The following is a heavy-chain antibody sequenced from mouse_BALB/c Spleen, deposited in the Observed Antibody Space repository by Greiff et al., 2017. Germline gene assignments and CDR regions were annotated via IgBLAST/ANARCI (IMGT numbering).Heavy chain of an antibody. CDR1: GFTFTDYY. CDR3: ARGVDY. CDR2: IRNKANGYTT. V-gene: IGHV7-3*02. Sequence: EVQLQESGGGLVQPGGSLRLSCATSGFTFTDYYMSWVRQPPGKALEWLGFIRNKANGYTTEYSASVKGRFTISRDNSQSILYLQMNTLRAEDSATYYCARGVDYWGQGTTLTVSS. J-gene: IGHJ2*01.